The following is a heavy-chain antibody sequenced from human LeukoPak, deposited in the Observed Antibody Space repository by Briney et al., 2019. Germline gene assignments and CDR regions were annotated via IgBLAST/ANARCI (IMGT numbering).Heavy chain of an antibody. CDR2: ISASGDRT. D-gene: IGHD7-27*01. J-gene: IGHJ4*02. Sequence: GGSLRLSCAASGFTFSSYAMSWVRQAPGRGLEWVSAISASGDRTYYADSVKGRFTISRDNSKNTLYLQMNSLRAEDTAVYYCARGPWGTYYFDYWGQGTLVTVSS. CDR3: ARGPWGTYYFDY. V-gene: IGHV3-23*01. CDR1: GFTFSSYA.